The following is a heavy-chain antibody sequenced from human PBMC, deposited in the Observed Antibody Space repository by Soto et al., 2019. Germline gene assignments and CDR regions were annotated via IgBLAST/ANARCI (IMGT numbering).Heavy chain of an antibody. D-gene: IGHD3-3*01. V-gene: IGHV4-59*13. Sequence: PSETLSLTCTVTGGSISTYYWSWIRQPPGKGLEWIGHIYYTGNTNYNPSLKSRVTISVDTSTNRFSLRLRSVSAADTAVYYCARAQSFDFHNWLAPGGQGPLDPAPS. CDR2: IYYTGNT. J-gene: IGHJ5*02. CDR3: ARAQSFDFHNWLAP. CDR1: GGSISTYY.